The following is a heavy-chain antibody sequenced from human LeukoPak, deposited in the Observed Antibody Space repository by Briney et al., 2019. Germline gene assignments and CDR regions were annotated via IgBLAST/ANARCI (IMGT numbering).Heavy chain of an antibody. V-gene: IGHV1-18*01. Sequence: ASVKVSCKASGYTFTSYGISWVRQAPGQGLEWMGWISAYNGNTNYAQKLQGRVTMTTDTSTSTAYMELRSLRSDDTAVYYCARTLKLYGDYGEDYWGQGTLVTVSS. CDR1: GYTFTSYG. CDR2: ISAYNGNT. J-gene: IGHJ4*02. CDR3: ARTLKLYGDYGEDY. D-gene: IGHD4-17*01.